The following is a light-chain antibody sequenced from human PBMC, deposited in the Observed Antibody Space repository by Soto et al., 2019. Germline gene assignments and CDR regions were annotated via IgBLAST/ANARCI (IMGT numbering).Light chain of an antibody. J-gene: IGKJ5*01. CDR1: QSVSSN. Sequence: EIVLTQSPGTLSLSPGERATLSCRASQSVSSNLAWYQQKPGQAPRLLIYGASNRATGIPDRFSGSGSGTDFTLTISRLEPEDFAVYYCQQYSSSPPTFGQGTRLEIK. CDR2: GAS. V-gene: IGKV3-20*01. CDR3: QQYSSSPPT.